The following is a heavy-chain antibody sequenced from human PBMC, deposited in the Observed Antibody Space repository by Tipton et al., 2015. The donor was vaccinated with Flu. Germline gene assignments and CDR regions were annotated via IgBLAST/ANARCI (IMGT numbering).Heavy chain of an antibody. CDR1: GYSFTSYW. CDR3: ARLGGGYYFDSSANPTLGY. D-gene: IGHD1-26*01. V-gene: IGHV5-51*01. J-gene: IGHJ4*02. CDR2: IYPGNSET. Sequence: VQLVQSGGEVKRPGESLKISCQGSGYSFTSYWIAWVRQMPGKGLEWMGIIYPGNSETRYSPSFQGQVTISADKSITTAYLQWSSLTVSDTALYYCARLGGGYYFDSSANPTLGYWGQGTLVTVSS.